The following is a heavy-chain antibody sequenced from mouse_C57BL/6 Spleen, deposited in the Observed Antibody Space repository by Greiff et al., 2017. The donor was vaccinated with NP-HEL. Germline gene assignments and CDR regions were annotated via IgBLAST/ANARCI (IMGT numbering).Heavy chain of an antibody. CDR2: IDPSDSYT. CDR3: ARDSITTVVRYYFDY. D-gene: IGHD1-1*01. V-gene: IGHV1-59*01. CDR1: GYTFTSYW. J-gene: IGHJ2*01. Sequence: QVQLQQPGAELVRPGTSVKLSCKASGYTFTSYWMHWVKQRPGQGLEWIGVIDPSDSYTNYNQKFKGKATLTVDTSSSTAYMQLSSLTSEDSAVYYCARDSITTVVRYYFDYWGKGTTLTVSS.